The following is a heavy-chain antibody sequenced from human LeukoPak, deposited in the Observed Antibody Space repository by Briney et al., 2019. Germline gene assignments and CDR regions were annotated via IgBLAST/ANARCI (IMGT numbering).Heavy chain of an antibody. CDR1: GFTFSSYE. J-gene: IGHJ4*02. D-gene: IGHD5-18*01. V-gene: IGHV3-48*03. Sequence: QPGGSLRLSCAASGFTFSSYEMNWVRQAPGKGLEWASYISSSGSTIYYADSVKGRFTISRDNAKNSLYLQMNSLRAEDTAVYYCAREDTAMGPFDYWGQGTLVTVSS. CDR3: AREDTAMGPFDY. CDR2: ISSSGSTI.